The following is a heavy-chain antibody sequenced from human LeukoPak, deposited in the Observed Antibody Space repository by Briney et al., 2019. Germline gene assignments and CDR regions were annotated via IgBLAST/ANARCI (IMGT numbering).Heavy chain of an antibody. Sequence: GRSLRLSCAASGFTFSSYGMHWVRQAPGKGLEWVAVISYDGSNKYYADSVKGRFTISRDNSKNTLYLQMNSLRAEDTAVYYCAKPRSRTAVFDIWAKGQWSPSLQ. CDR3: AKPRSRTAVFDI. V-gene: IGHV3-30*18. CDR2: ISYDGSNK. CDR1: GFTFSSYG. J-gene: IGHJ3*02. D-gene: IGHD1-14*01.